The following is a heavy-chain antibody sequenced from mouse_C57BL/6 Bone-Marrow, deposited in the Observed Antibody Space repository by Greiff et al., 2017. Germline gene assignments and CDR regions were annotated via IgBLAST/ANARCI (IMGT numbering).Heavy chain of an antibody. CDR1: GYTFTSYD. CDR2: IYPRDGST. D-gene: IGHD1-1*01. Sequence: QVQLQQSGPELVKPGASVKLSCKASGYTFTSYDINWVKQRPGQGLEWIGWIYPRDGSTKYNDKFKGKATLTVDTSSSTAYMELHSLTSEDSAVYFCARLEFEGRGGDWYFDVWGTGTTVTVSS. J-gene: IGHJ1*03. CDR3: ARLEFEGRGGDWYFDV. V-gene: IGHV1-85*01.